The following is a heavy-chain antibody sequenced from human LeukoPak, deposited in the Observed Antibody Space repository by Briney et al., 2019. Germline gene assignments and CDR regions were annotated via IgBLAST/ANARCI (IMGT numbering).Heavy chain of an antibody. Sequence: PSETLSLTCTVSGGSIRSYSWNWIRQPPGKGLEWIGYIFHTGSTNYNPSLKSRVTISVDTSKNQFSLKLSSVTAADTAVYYCARRHQMYSSPLDYWGQGTLVTVSS. J-gene: IGHJ4*02. V-gene: IGHV4-59*12. CDR3: ARRHQMYSSPLDY. D-gene: IGHD6-13*01. CDR1: GGSIRSYS. CDR2: IFHTGST.